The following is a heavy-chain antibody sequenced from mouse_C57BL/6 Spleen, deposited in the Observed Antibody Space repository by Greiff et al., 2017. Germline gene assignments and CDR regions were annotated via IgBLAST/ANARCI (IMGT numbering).Heavy chain of an antibody. D-gene: IGHD1-1*01. CDR2: IWGDGST. Sequence: VQLQQSGPGLVAPSQSLSITCTVSGFSLTGYGVNWVRQPPGKGLEWLGMIWGDGSTDYNSAHKSRLSISKDNAKSQVFLKMNSLQTDDTARYYCARDITTVVDWYFDVWGAGTTVTVSS. CDR3: ARDITTVVDWYFDV. J-gene: IGHJ1*01. V-gene: IGHV2-6-7*01. CDR1: GFSLTGYG.